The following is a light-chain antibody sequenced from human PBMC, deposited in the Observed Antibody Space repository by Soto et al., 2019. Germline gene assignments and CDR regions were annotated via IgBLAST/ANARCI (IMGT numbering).Light chain of an antibody. Sequence: DIPLTQSPSFLSASVGDRVTITCRASQGISSYLSWYQQKPGKAPNLLIYAASTLQSGVPSRFSGSGSGTDFTLTISSLQPEDFATYYCQQLNSYPITFGQGTRLEMK. CDR2: AAS. V-gene: IGKV1-9*01. J-gene: IGKJ5*01. CDR3: QQLNSYPIT. CDR1: QGISSY.